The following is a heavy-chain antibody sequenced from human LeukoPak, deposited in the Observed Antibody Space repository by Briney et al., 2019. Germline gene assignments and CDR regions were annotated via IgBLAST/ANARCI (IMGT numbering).Heavy chain of an antibody. Sequence: SVKVSCKASGGTFSSYAISWVRQAPGQELEWMEGIIPIFGTTNYAQKFQDRVTITADKSTSTAYMELSSLRSEDTAVYYCARVVGLTGYSSSWYSGYYYYMDVWGKGTTVTVSS. V-gene: IGHV1-69*06. CDR2: IIPIFGTT. J-gene: IGHJ6*03. CDR3: ARVVGLTGYSSSWYSGYYYYMDV. D-gene: IGHD6-13*01. CDR1: GGTFSSYA.